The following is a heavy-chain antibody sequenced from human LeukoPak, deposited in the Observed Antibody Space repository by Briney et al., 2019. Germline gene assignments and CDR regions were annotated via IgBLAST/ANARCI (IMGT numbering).Heavy chain of an antibody. D-gene: IGHD2/OR15-2a*01. CDR3: AKDSTFDY. Sequence: PGGSLRLSCGASGFTFSSYGMHWVRQAPGKGLEWVAVISYDGTNKYYADSVKGRFTISRDNSKNTVHLQMNSLRAEDTAVYYCAKDSTFDYWGQGTLVTVSS. V-gene: IGHV3-30*18. CDR2: ISYDGTNK. CDR1: GFTFSSYG. J-gene: IGHJ4*02.